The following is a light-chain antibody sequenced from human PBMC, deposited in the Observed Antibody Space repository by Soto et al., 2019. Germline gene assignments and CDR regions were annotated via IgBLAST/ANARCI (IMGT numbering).Light chain of an antibody. CDR3: SSYTTGGSYV. V-gene: IGLV2-14*01. CDR2: DVS. Sequence: QSALTQPASVSGSPGLSIAISCTGTSSDVGGYNSVSWYQQRPGKAPKLMIYDVSNRPSGVSNRFSGSKSGNTASLTISGLQAEDEGDYYCSSYTTGGSYVFGTGTKLTVL. CDR1: SSDVGGYNS. J-gene: IGLJ1*01.